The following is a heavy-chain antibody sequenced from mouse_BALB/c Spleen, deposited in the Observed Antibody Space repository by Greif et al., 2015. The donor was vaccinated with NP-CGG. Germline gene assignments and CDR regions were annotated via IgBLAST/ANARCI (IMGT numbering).Heavy chain of an antibody. V-gene: IGHV14-3*02. Sequence: EVQLQQSGAELVKPGASVKLSCTASGFNIKDTYMHWVKQRPEQGLEWIGRIDPANGNTKYDPKFQGKATITADTSSNTAYLQLSSLTSEDTAVYYCARSAYGYDPWFAYWGQGTLVTVSA. CDR1: GFNIKDTY. D-gene: IGHD2-2*01. J-gene: IGHJ3*01. CDR3: ARSAYGYDPWFAY. CDR2: IDPANGNT.